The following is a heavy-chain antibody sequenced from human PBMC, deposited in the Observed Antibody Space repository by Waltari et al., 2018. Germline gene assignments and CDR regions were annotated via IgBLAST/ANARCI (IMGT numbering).Heavy chain of an antibody. Sequence: QLQLQESGPGLVKPSETLSLTCTVSGGSISSSAYYWDWIRQPPVKGLEWIGSVYYSGSTYYNSSLKSRVTISVDTSKNQFSLKLSSVTAADTAVYYCARIVAARRYFDLWGRGTLVTVSS. V-gene: IGHV4-39*01. D-gene: IGHD6-6*01. J-gene: IGHJ2*01. CDR3: ARIVAARRYFDL. CDR2: VYYSGST. CDR1: GGSISSSAYY.